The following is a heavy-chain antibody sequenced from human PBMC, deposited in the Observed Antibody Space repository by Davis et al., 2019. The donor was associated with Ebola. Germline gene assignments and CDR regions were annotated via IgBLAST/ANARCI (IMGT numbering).Heavy chain of an antibody. V-gene: IGHV3-11*01. Sequence: LGGSLRLSCEASGFTFSDYYMSWIRQAPGRGLEWISYIGNTGENIYYADSVKGRFTISRDNAKNSLYLQMNSLRAEDTAVYFCARSVVVVATFIDYWGQGALVAVSS. D-gene: IGHD2-15*01. J-gene: IGHJ4*02. CDR3: ARSVVVVATFIDY. CDR1: GFTFSDYY. CDR2: IGNTGENI.